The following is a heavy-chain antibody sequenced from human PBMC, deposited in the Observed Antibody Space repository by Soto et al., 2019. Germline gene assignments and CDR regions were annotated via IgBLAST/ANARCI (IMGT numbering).Heavy chain of an antibody. CDR1: GFTFSGSA. CDR2: IRSKANSYAT. J-gene: IGHJ6*02. V-gene: IGHV3-73*01. Sequence: EVQLVESGGGLVQPGGSLKLSCAASGFTFSGSAMHWVRQASGKGLEWVGRIRSKANSYATAYAASMKGRFTISRDDSNNTAYLQMNSLKTEDTAVYYCTRRRVRRTMVQEVPGYYCMYVWGQGTTVTVSS. D-gene: IGHD3-10*01. CDR3: TRRRVRRTMVQEVPGYYCMYV.